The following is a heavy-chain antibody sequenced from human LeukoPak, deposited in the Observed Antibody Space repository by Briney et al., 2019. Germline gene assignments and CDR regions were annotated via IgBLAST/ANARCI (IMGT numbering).Heavy chain of an antibody. CDR2: IHFSGTI. CDR1: GASISGTDYY. V-gene: IGHV4-31*03. D-gene: IGHD5-18*01. J-gene: IGHJ4*02. Sequence: SETLSLTCTVSGASISGTDYYWTWTRHHRGEGLEWLEFIHFSGTIYYNPSLRSRLIISADTAKNQMSLKLSSMTAADTAVYYCAAGGDTAKGGKYWGQGTQVTVSS. CDR3: AAGGDTAKGGKY.